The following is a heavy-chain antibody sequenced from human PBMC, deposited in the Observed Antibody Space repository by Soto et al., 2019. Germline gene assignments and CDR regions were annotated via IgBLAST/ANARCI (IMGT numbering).Heavy chain of an antibody. Sequence: VQLVESGGGLVKPGGSLRLSCAASGFPFSSYSMNWVRQAPGKGLEWVSSISSSSSYIYYADSVKGRFTISRDNAKNSLYLQMNSLRAGDRAVYYFVRELLNSPYYHHGIGVWGPGTTGT. V-gene: IGHV3-21*01. CDR1: GFPFSSYS. CDR2: ISSSSSYI. J-gene: IGHJ6*02. D-gene: IGHD1-7*01. CDR3: VRELLNSPYYHHGIGV.